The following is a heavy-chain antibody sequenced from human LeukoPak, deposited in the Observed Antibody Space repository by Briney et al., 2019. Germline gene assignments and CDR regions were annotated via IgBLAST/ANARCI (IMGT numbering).Heavy chain of an antibody. V-gene: IGHV4-39*07. CDR1: GGSISSSSYY. CDR3: ARGQYLPYYYYYMDV. Sequence: PSETLSLTCTVSGGSISSSSYYWGWIRQPPGKGLEWIGSIYYSGSTNYNPSLKSRVTISVDTSKNQFSLKLSSVTAADTAVYYCARGQYLPYYYYYMDVWGKGTTVTVSS. J-gene: IGHJ6*03. CDR2: IYYSGST. D-gene: IGHD4-11*01.